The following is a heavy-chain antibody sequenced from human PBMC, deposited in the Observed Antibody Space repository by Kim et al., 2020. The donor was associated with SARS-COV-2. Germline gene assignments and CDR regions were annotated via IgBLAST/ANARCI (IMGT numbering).Heavy chain of an antibody. CDR1: GYSFTSYW. Sequence: GESLKISCKGSGYSFTSYWIGWVRQMPGKGLEWMGIIYPGDSDTRYSPSFQGQVTISADKSISTAYLQWSSLKASDTAMYYCARRLGYCSGGSCYPRHYYYGMDVWGQGTTVTVSS. CDR3: ARRLGYCSGGSCYPRHYYYGMDV. V-gene: IGHV5-51*01. D-gene: IGHD2-15*01. CDR2: IYPGDSDT. J-gene: IGHJ6*02.